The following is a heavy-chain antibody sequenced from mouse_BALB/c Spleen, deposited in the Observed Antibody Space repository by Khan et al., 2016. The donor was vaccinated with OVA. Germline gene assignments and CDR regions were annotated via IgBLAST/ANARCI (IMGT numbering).Heavy chain of an antibody. Sequence: VQLQESGPELVKPGASVKMSCKASGYTFTYYVINWVKQRTGQGLEWIGEIYPGSDNAYYNERVKGKATLTADKSSNTTHMQLSSLTSEYSAVYFCARGDGYYVYFDYWGQGTTLTVSS. CDR2: IYPGSDNA. CDR1: GYTFTYYV. V-gene: IGHV1-81*01. J-gene: IGHJ2*01. D-gene: IGHD2-3*01. CDR3: ARGDGYYVYFDY.